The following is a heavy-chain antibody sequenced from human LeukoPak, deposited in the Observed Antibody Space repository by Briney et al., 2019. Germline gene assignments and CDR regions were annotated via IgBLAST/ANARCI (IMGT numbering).Heavy chain of an antibody. CDR3: AKRLGSAPGTAQIDY. V-gene: IGHV3-30*18. CDR2: ISYDGSNK. D-gene: IGHD1-7*01. Sequence: GGSLRLSCAASGFTFSSFGMHWVRQAPGKGLEWVALISYDGSNKYYSDFVKGRFTSSRDNSKKTLYLQMNSLRPKDTAVYFCAKRLGSAPGTAQIDYWGQGTLVTVSS. CDR1: GFTFSSFG. J-gene: IGHJ4*02.